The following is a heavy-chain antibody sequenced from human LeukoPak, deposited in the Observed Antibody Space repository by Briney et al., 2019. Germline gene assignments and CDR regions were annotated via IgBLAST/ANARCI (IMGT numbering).Heavy chain of an antibody. D-gene: IGHD4-17*01. Sequence: GRSLRLSCAASGFTFSSYGMHWVRQAPGKGLEWVANIKQDGSEKYYVDSVKGRFTISRDNAKNSLYLQMNSLRAEDTAVYYCARPPTVTDLRYYYYYMDVWGKGTTVTVSS. CDR1: GFTFSSYG. J-gene: IGHJ6*03. V-gene: IGHV3-7*01. CDR2: IKQDGSEK. CDR3: ARPPTVTDLRYYYYYMDV.